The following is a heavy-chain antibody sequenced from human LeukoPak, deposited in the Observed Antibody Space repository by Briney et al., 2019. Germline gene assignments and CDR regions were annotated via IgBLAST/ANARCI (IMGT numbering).Heavy chain of an antibody. CDR3: ARYCSSTSCYNGDY. J-gene: IGHJ4*02. Sequence: ASVKVSCKASGGTFSSYAISWVRQAPGQGLEWMGGIISIFGTANYAQKFQGRVTITADESTSTAYMELSSLRSEDTAVYYCARYCSSTSCYNGDYWGQGTLVTVSS. CDR2: IISIFGTA. V-gene: IGHV1-69*13. D-gene: IGHD2-2*02. CDR1: GGTFSSYA.